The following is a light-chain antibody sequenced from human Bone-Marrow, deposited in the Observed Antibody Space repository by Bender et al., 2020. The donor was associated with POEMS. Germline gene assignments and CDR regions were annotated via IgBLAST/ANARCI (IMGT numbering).Light chain of an antibody. Sequence: QSALTQPRSVSGSPGQSVTISCSGTSSDVGGYNYVSWYQQHPGEVPKLLIYDVSYRPAGVSNRFSGSKAGNTASLTISGLQTEDEAEYYCSSYTSSYTHGFGTGTKVTVL. J-gene: IGLJ1*01. CDR1: SSDVGGYNY. V-gene: IGLV2-14*01. CDR3: SSYTSSYTHG. CDR2: DVS.